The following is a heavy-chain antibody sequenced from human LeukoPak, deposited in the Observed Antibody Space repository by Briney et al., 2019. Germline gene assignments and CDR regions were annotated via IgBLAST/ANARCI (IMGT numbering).Heavy chain of an antibody. CDR3: AREGVQQWLVLGWFDP. D-gene: IGHD6-19*01. Sequence: PSETLSLTCTVSGYSISSGYYWGWIRQPPGKGLEWIGSIYHSGSTYYNPSLKSRVTISVDTSKNQFSLKLSSVTAADTAVYYCAREGVQQWLVLGWFDPWGQGTLVTVSS. J-gene: IGHJ5*02. CDR2: IYHSGST. CDR1: GYSISSGYY. V-gene: IGHV4-38-2*02.